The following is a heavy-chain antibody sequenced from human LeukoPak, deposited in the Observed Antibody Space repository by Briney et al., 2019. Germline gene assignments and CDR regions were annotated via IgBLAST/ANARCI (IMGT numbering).Heavy chain of an antibody. CDR2: FYYSGST. J-gene: IGHJ4*02. CDR3: ARRRDDFWSGYFDY. D-gene: IGHD3-3*01. Sequence: SETLSLTCNFSGDSMRNYYWTWIRQSPGRGLEYIGYFYYSGSTNYNPPLQGRVTILGETSKNQFSLELRSVTAADTAVYYCARRRDDFWSGYFDYWGQGILVTVSS. CDR1: GDSMRNYY. V-gene: IGHV4-59*08.